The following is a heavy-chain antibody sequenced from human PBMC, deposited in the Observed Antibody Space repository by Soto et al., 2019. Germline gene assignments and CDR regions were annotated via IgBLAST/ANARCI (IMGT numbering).Heavy chain of an antibody. CDR3: AKVRYSSPMGYYYGMDV. D-gene: IGHD6-19*01. V-gene: IGHV1-69*01. J-gene: IGHJ6*02. Sequence: QAQLEQSGGEVKKPGSSVKVSCMASRVAFSKFIVTWVRQAPGLGLEWVGGLIPIFGTANYAQKFQGRVTITADESTSTSYMEVNNLRSEDTAVYYCAKVRYSSPMGYYYGMDVWGQGTTVTVSS. CDR2: LIPIFGTA. CDR1: RVAFSKFI.